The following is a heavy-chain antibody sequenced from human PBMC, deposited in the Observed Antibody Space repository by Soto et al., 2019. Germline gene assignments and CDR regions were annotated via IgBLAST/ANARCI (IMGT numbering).Heavy chain of an antibody. CDR2: MNIDTGGT. V-gene: IGHV1-2*06. CDR3: ARDGNFAFRGYSFAFDF. J-gene: IGHJ4*02. D-gene: IGHD5-18*01. CDR1: GYRFTTYY. Sequence: QVHLVQSGAEVKKPGASVRVSCEASGYRFTTYYIHWVRQAPGQGPEWMGRMNIDTGGTTYAQKFQGRVTMTRDTSISKAYMEVSSVKSDDTAMYYCARDGNFAFRGYSFAFDFWGQGTLVTVSS.